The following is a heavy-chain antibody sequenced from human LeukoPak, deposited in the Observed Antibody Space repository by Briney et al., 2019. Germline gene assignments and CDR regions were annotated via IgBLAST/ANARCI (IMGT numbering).Heavy chain of an antibody. CDR2: ISGSSRTI. V-gene: IGHV3-48*01. J-gene: IGHJ4*02. CDR3: AREGQSTAFDY. Sequence: GGSLRLSCAASGFTLSSYSMSWVRQAPGRGLEWVSYISGSSRTIFYAESVKGRFTISRDNARNSLYLQMNSLRAEDTAVYYCAREGQSTAFDYWGQGTLVTVSS. CDR1: GFTLSSYS. D-gene: IGHD5-18*01.